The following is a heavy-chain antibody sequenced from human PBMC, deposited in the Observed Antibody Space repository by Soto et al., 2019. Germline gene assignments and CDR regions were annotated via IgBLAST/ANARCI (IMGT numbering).Heavy chain of an antibody. CDR2: INAGNGNT. D-gene: IGHD3-22*01. J-gene: IGHJ6*02. Sequence: EASVKVSCKASGYTFTSYAMHWVRQAPGQRLEWMGWINAGNGNTKYSQKFQGRVTITRDTSASTAYMELSSLRSEDTAVYYCARGSYYYDSSGYYALGYYGMDVWGQGTTVTVSS. CDR1: GYTFTSYA. V-gene: IGHV1-3*01. CDR3: ARGSYYYDSSGYYALGYYGMDV.